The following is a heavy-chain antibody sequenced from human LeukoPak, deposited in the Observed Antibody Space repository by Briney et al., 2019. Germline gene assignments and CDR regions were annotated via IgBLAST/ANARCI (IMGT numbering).Heavy chain of an antibody. CDR1: GFTFSSYW. V-gene: IGHV3-7*01. CDR2: IKTDGSQI. CDR3: ARDIAARRGAFYDY. Sequence: GGSLRLSCAASGFTFSSYWMTWVRQAPGKGLEWVANIKTDGSQIYYVDSVKGRFTISRDNAKNSLYLQMNSLRAEDTAVYYCARDIAARRGAFYDYWGQGTLVTVSS. J-gene: IGHJ4*02. D-gene: IGHD6-6*01.